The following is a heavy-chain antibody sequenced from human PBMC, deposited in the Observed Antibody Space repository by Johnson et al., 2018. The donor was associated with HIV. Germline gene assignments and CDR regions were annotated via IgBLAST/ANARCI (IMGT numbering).Heavy chain of an antibody. CDR1: GFTFSSYA. V-gene: IGHV3-23*04. CDR3: ARLRGAFDI. Sequence: VQLVESGGGLVQPGGSLRLSCAASGFTFSSYAMSWVRQAPGKGLEWVSLISWDGVGTYYADSVKGRFTISRDNAKNSLYLQMNSLRAEDTALYYCARLRGAFDIWGQGTMVTVSS. J-gene: IGHJ3*02. CDR2: ISWDGVGT.